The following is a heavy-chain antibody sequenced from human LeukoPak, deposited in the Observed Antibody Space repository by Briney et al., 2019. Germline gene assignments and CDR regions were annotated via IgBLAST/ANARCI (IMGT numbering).Heavy chain of an antibody. Sequence: GESLKISCKGSGYSFSSYWIGWVRQMPGKGLEWMGIIYPGDSDTRYSPSFQGQVAISADKSINTAYLQWDSPKASDTAMYYCARTVGSSSGSVDYWGQGTLVTVSS. CDR2: IYPGDSDT. J-gene: IGHJ4*02. CDR3: ARTVGSSSGSVDY. V-gene: IGHV5-51*01. CDR1: GYSFSSYW. D-gene: IGHD6-6*01.